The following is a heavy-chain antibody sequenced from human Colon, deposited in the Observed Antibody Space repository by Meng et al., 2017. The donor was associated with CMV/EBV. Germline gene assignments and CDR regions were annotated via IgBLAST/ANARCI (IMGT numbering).Heavy chain of an antibody. J-gene: IGHJ5*02. Sequence: VSGGSGNSDDDFWSWLRQPPGKGLEWIGYIHYSGNTNYNPSLKSRVTMSIDTSKNQFSLTLFSVTAADTAVYYCARDVMLPAPFFDPWGQGTLVTVSS. D-gene: IGHD2-2*01. CDR1: GGSGNSDDDF. CDR3: ARDVMLPAPFFDP. CDR2: IHYSGNT. V-gene: IGHV4-61*08.